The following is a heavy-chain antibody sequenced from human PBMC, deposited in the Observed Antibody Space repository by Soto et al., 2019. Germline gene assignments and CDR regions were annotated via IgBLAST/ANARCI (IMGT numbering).Heavy chain of an antibody. J-gene: IGHJ4*02. CDR2: INSDGSST. CDR1: GFTFSSYW. CDR3: XXHXXGNRDY. V-gene: IGHV3-74*01. Sequence: EVQLVESGGGLVQPGGSLRLSCAASGFTFSSYWMHWVRQAPGKGLVWVSRINSDGSSTSYADSVKGRFTISRDNAKNTLYLQXNXLXXEDTXXYXXXXHXXGNRDYWGQGTLVTVSS.